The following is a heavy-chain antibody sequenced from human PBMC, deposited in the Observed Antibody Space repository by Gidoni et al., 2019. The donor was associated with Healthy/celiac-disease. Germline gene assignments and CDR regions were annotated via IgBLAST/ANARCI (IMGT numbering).Heavy chain of an antibody. D-gene: IGHD5-18*01. V-gene: IGHV3-33*01. CDR2: IWYDGSNK. CDR3: ARDKEDTASDYAFDI. Sequence: QVQLVESGGGVVQPGRSLRLSCAASGFTLSSYGMHWVRHAPGKGLEWVAVIWYDGSNKYYADSVKGRFTISRDNSKNTLYLQMNSLRAEDTAVYYCARDKEDTASDYAFDIWGQGTMVTVSS. J-gene: IGHJ3*02. CDR1: GFTLSSYG.